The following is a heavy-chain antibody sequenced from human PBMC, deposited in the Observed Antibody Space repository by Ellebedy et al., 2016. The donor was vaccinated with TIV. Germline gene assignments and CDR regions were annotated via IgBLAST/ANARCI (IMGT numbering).Heavy chain of an antibody. D-gene: IGHD1-26*01. Sequence: GESLKISCAASGFTFSSYGMNWVRQAPGKGLEWVAIIWYDGSNTYYADSVKGRFTISRDNSKNTLYLQMSGLRADDSAVYYCATDEGGSYDSWGQGTRVSVSS. J-gene: IGHJ4*02. CDR1: GFTFSSYG. CDR3: ATDEGGSYDS. CDR2: IWYDGSNT. V-gene: IGHV3-33*01.